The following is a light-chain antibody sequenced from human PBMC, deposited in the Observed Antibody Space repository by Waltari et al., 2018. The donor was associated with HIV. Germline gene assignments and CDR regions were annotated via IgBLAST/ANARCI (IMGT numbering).Light chain of an antibody. J-gene: IGLJ3*02. CDR1: SSNIGSNY. CDR3: AAWDDSLWV. CDR2: RNN. V-gene: IGLV1-47*01. Sequence: QSVLTQPPSASGTPGQRVTISCSGSSSNIGSNYVYWYQQLTGTAPKLLIYRNNQRPSGVPDRFSGSKSGTSASLAISGLRSEDEADYYCAAWDDSLWVFGGGTKLTVL.